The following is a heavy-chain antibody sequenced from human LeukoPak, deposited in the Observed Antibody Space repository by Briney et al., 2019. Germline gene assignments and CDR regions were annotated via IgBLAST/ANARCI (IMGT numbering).Heavy chain of an antibody. D-gene: IGHD3-22*01. CDR3: AKERSSGYHGADAFGI. CDR2: ISYDGSNK. V-gene: IGHV3-30*18. J-gene: IGHJ3*02. Sequence: PGGSLRLSCAASGFTFSSYGMHWVRQAPGKGLEWVAVISYDGSNKYYADSVKGRFTISRDNSKNTLYLQMNSLRAEDTAVYYCAKERSSGYHGADAFGIWGQGTMVTVSS. CDR1: GFTFSSYG.